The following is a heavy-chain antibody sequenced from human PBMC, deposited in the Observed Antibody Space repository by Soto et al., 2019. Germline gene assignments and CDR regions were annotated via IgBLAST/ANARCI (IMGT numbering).Heavy chain of an antibody. D-gene: IGHD4-17*01. CDR1: GLTVSNDF. J-gene: IGHJ1*01. V-gene: IGHV3-53*01. CDR2: IYSDGSGGKT. CDR3: ARAVPTGTNAEYFQH. Sequence: QLVESGGGLIQPGGSLRLSCAASGLTVSNDFMSWVRQAPGTGLEWVSVIYSDGSGGKTYYADSVKGRFTIPRDNAEKTLYLQMTTMIAADPAGHYCARAVPTGTNAEYFQHWGPGPLVTVS.